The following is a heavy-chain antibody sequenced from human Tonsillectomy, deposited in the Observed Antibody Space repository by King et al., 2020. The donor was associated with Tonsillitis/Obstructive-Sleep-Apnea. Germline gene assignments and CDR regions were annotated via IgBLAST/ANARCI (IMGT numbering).Heavy chain of an antibody. J-gene: IGHJ5*02. V-gene: IGHV4-39*01. Sequence: LQLQESGPGLVKPSETLSLTCTVSGGSISSSSYYWGWIRQPPGKGLEWIGSIYYSGSTYYNPSLKSRVTISVDTSKNQFSLKLSSVTAADTAVYYCARQIVSGSYPFNNWFDPWGQGTLVTVSS. CDR1: GGSISSSSYY. D-gene: IGHD1-26*01. CDR2: IYYSGST. CDR3: ARQIVSGSYPFNNWFDP.